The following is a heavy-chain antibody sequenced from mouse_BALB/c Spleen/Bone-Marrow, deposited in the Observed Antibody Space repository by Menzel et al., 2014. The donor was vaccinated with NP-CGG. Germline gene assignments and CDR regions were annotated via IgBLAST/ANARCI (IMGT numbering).Heavy chain of an antibody. CDR2: ISSGGSYT. Sequence: EVQVVESGGDLVKPGGSLKLSCAASGFTFSSYGMPWVRQTPDKRLEWVATISSGGSYTYYPDSVKGRFTISRDKAKNTLYLQMNSLKSEDTAMYYCARRGSWDVRRSFDVWGAGTTVTVSS. V-gene: IGHV5-6*01. J-gene: IGHJ1*01. D-gene: IGHD4-1*01. CDR1: GFTFSSYG. CDR3: ARRGSWDVRRSFDV.